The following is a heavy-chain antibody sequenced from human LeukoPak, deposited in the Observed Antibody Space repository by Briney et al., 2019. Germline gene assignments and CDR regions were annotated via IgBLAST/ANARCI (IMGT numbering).Heavy chain of an antibody. CDR3: ARQYSSGWQGGY. D-gene: IGHD6-19*01. V-gene: IGHV5-51*01. CDR1: GCSFTSYW. CDR2: IYPGDSDT. Sequence: GESLQISSEGAGCSFTSYWIGWARRLPGKGLEWMGIIYPGDSDTRYSPSFQGQVTISADKSISTAYLQWSSLKASDTAMYYCARQYSSGWQGGYWGQGTLVTVSS. J-gene: IGHJ4*02.